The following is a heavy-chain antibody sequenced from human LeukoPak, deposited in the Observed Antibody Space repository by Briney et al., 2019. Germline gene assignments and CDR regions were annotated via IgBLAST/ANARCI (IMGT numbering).Heavy chain of an antibody. CDR2: VNPNSGGT. V-gene: IGHV1-2*02. D-gene: IGHD3-22*01. CDR1: GYTFTGYY. J-gene: IGHJ4*02. CDR3: ARVGDSSGYYQFDY. Sequence: ASVKVSCKASGYTFTGYYMHWVRQAPGQGLEWMGWVNPNSGGTNYAQKFQGRVTMTRDTSISTDYMELSRLRSDDTAVYYCARVGDSSGYYQFDYWGQGTLVTVSS.